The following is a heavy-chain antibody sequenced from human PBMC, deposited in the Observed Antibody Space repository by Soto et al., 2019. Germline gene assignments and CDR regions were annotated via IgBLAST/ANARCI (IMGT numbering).Heavy chain of an antibody. CDR3: AKDLTHASSWYRTGDYYYGMDV. CDR2: ISYDGSNE. Sequence: GGSLRLSCAASGFTFSSYAMHWVRQAPGRGLEWVAVISYDGSNEHYVDSLKGRFTISRDNSKNTLYLQMNSLKVEDTAVYYCAKDLTHASSWYRTGDYYYGMDVWGRGTTVTVSS. V-gene: IGHV3-30*04. D-gene: IGHD6-13*01. CDR1: GFTFSSYA. J-gene: IGHJ6*02.